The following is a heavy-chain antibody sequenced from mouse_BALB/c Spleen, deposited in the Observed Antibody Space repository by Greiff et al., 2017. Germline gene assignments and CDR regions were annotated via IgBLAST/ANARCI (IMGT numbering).Heavy chain of an antibody. V-gene: IGHV3-6*02. CDR1: GYSITSGYY. Sequence: EVKLQESGPGLVKPSQSLSLTCSVTGYSITSGYYWNWIRQFPGNKLEWMGYISYDGSNNYNPSLKNRISITRDTSKNQFFLKLNSVTTEDTATYYCARDDYYGDYWGQGTTLTVSS. CDR3: ARDDYYGDY. J-gene: IGHJ2*01. D-gene: IGHD2-1*01. CDR2: ISYDGSN.